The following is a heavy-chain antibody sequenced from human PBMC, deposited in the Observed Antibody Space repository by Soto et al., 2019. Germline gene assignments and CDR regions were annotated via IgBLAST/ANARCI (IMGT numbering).Heavy chain of an antibody. CDR3: ATIVRRGEAWFGP. J-gene: IGHJ5*02. CDR2: RSLYSDLT. Sequence: QVQLVQSGGEVKRPGASVKVSCQTSGYTLSNYGITWVRQAPGQPLEGLGWRSLYSDLTSYAQQFRGRVSMTTDPSSTTAYMELRSLRSDDTAVYYCATIVRRGEAWFGPWGKGTLVTVSA. V-gene: IGHV1-18*01. CDR1: GYTLSNYG. D-gene: IGHD1-26*01.